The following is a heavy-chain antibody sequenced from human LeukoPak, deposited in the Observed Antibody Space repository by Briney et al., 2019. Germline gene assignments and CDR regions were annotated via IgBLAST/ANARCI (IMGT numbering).Heavy chain of an antibody. J-gene: IGHJ4*02. Sequence: GGSLRLSCAASGFTFSNAWMSWVRQAPGKGLEWVGRIKSKTDGGTTGYAAPVKGRFTISRDDSKNTLYLQMNSLKTEDTAVYYCTTDRVWVGSYLRANFDYWGQGTLVTVSS. D-gene: IGHD1-26*01. CDR3: TTDRVWVGSYLRANFDY. CDR1: GFTFSNAW. CDR2: IKSKTDGGTT. V-gene: IGHV3-15*01.